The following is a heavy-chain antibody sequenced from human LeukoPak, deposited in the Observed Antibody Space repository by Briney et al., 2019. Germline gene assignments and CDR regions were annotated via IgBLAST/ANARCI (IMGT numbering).Heavy chain of an antibody. J-gene: IGHJ4*02. Sequence: TGGSLRLSCAASGFTFSSYAMHWVRQAPGKGLEWVAVISYDGSNRYYADSVKGRFTISRDNSKNTLYLQMNSLRAEDTAVYYCASLTESWELLPPIFDYWGQGTLVTVSS. CDR3: ASLTESWELLPPIFDY. CDR1: GFTFSSYA. D-gene: IGHD1-26*01. CDR2: ISYDGSNR. V-gene: IGHV3-30-3*01.